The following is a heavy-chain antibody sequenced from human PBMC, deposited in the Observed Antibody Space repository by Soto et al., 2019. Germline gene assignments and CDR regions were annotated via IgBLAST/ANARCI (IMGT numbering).Heavy chain of an antibody. CDR1: GFSLSTSGVG. Sequence: QITLKESGPTLVKPTQTLTLTCTFSGFSLSTSGVGVGWIRQSPGKARQWLALIYWNGDKRYNPSLKTRLTITKDNAKNQVVLTLTNMDPVDTATYYCAHRHSGWFLFDYWGQGTLVTVSS. J-gene: IGHJ4*02. D-gene: IGHD6-19*01. V-gene: IGHV2-5*01. CDR3: AHRHSGWFLFDY. CDR2: IYWNGDK.